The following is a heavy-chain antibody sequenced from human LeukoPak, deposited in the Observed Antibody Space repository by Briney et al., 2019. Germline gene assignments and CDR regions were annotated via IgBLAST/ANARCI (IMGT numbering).Heavy chain of an antibody. D-gene: IGHD6-13*01. CDR2: ISGSGGST. J-gene: IGHJ4*02. V-gene: IGHV3-23*01. CDR1: GFTFSSYA. Sequence: GASLRLSCAASGFTFSSYAMSWVRQAPGKGLEWVSAISGSGGSTYYADSVKGRFTISRDDSKNTLYLQMNSLRAEDTAVYYCAKTPYIAAAGRVDYWGQGTLVTVSS. CDR3: AKTPYIAAAGRVDY.